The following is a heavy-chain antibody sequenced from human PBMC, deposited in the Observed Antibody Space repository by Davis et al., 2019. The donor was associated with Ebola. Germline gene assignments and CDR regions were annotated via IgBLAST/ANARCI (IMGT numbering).Heavy chain of an antibody. V-gene: IGHV4-59*12. CDR1: GGSISSYY. CDR2: IYYSGST. CDR3: ARTGYSYGSYYYYGMDV. D-gene: IGHD5-18*01. J-gene: IGHJ6*04. Sequence: MPSETLSLTCTVSGGSISSYYWSWIRQPPGKGLEWIGYIYYSGSTNYNPSLKSRVTISVDTSKNQFSLKLSSVTAADTAVYYCARTGYSYGSYYYYGMDVWGKGTTVTVSS.